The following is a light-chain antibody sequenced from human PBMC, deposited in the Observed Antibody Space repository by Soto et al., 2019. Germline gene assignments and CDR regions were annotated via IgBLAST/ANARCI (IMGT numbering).Light chain of an antibody. CDR1: QSVSSN. V-gene: IGKV3-15*01. J-gene: IGKJ3*01. CDR2: GAS. CDR3: QQYNSWPLI. Sequence: EIVMTQSPATLSVSPGERATLSCRASQSVSSNLAWYHQKPGQAPRLLIFGASTRATGIPARFSGSGSGTEFTLTISSLQSEDFAVYYCQQYNSWPLIFGPATKVDIK.